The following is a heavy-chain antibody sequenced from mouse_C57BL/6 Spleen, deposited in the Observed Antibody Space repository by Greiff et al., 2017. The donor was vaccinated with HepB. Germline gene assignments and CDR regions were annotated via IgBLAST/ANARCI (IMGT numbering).Heavy chain of an antibody. V-gene: IGHV1-64*01. D-gene: IGHD2-2*01. CDR3: ATTMVTTEAWFAY. J-gene: IGHJ3*01. Sequence: QVHVKQPGAELVKPGASVKLSCKASGYTFTSYWMHWVKQRPGQGLEWIGMIHPNSGSTNYNEKFKSKATLTVDKSSSTAYMQLSSLTSEDSAVYYCATTMVTTEAWFAYWGQGTLVTVSA. CDR2: IHPNSGST. CDR1: GYTFTSYW.